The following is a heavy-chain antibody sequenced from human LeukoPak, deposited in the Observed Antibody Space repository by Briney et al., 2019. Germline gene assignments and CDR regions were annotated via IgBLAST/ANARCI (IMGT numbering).Heavy chain of an antibody. D-gene: IGHD3-3*01. V-gene: IGHV4-31*03. CDR3: ARGPADFWSGYWLRGGPGPFDY. CDR1: GGSISSGGYY. Sequence: MSSQTLSLTCTVSGGSISSGGYYWSWIRQHPGKGLEWIGYIYYSGSTYYNPSLKSRVTISVDTSKNQFSLKLSSVTAADTAVYYCARGPADFWSGYWLRGGPGPFDYWGQGTLVTVSS. CDR2: IYYSGST. J-gene: IGHJ4*02.